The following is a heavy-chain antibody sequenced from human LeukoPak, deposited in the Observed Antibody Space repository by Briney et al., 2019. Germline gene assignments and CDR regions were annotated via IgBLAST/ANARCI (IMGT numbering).Heavy chain of an antibody. CDR1: GINFSGYA. D-gene: IGHD6-19*01. Sequence: GGSLRLSCAASGINFSGYAMHWVRQAPGKGLEWVAIISYDGSNKNYADSVKGRLTISRDNSNNMLFMQLNSLRTDDTDVYFCTTAYSSGWADYWGQGTLVTVSS. J-gene: IGHJ4*02. CDR2: ISYDGSNK. V-gene: IGHV3-30*04. CDR3: TTAYSSGWADY.